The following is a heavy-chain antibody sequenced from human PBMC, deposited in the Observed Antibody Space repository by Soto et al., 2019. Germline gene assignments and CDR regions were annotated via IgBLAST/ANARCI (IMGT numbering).Heavy chain of an antibody. CDR2: INHSGST. CDR1: GGSFSGYY. J-gene: IGHJ4*02. Sequence: SETLSLTCAVYGGSFSGYYWSWIRQPPGKGLEWIGEINHSGSTNYNPSLKSRVTISVDTSKNQFSLKLSSVTAADTAVYYCARGLGYFSGGSCYRRDVLAYWGQGSLVIGSS. CDR3: ARGLGYFSGGSCYRRDVLAY. D-gene: IGHD2-15*01. V-gene: IGHV4-34*01.